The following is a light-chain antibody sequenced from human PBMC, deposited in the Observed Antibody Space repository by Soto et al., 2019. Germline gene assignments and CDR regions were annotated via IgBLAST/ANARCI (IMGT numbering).Light chain of an antibody. J-gene: IGKJ2*01. CDR2: GAS. Sequence: EIVLTQSPGTLSLSPGERATLSCRASQSISSNYLAWYQQKPGQAPRLLIYGASSRATDIPDRFSGSGSGKDFTLTISRLDPEDFAVYYCQQYGSSYTFGQGTKLEI. V-gene: IGKV3-20*01. CDR1: QSISSNY. CDR3: QQYGSSYT.